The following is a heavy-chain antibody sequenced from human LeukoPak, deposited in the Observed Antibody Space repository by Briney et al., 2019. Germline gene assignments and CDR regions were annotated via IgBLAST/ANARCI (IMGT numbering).Heavy chain of an antibody. J-gene: IGHJ3*02. CDR1: GFIFRSFA. CDR2: IIVRDDST. D-gene: IGHD2-21*02. CDR3: AKVHLLINDFDAFDI. V-gene: IGHV3-23*01. Sequence: GGSLRLSCAVSGFIFRSFAMSWVRQSPGKGLEWVSTIIVRDDSTYYADSVKGRITISRDNSKNTLYLHMNSLRPEDTAVYYCAKVHLLINDFDAFDIWGQGTMVTVSS.